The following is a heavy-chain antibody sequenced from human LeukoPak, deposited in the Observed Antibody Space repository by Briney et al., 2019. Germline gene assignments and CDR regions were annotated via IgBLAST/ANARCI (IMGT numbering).Heavy chain of an antibody. V-gene: IGHV5-51*01. CDR1: GYSLTNYW. J-gene: IGHJ4*02. CDR3: ARSWVSGYGTVLYY. Sequence: GESLKISCKGSGYSLTNYWIGWVRQMPGKGLEWMGIIYPGDSDTRYSPSFQGQVTISADKSISTAYLQWSSLRASDTAIYYCARSWVSGYGTVLYYWGQGTLVTVSS. D-gene: IGHD5-18*01. CDR2: IYPGDSDT.